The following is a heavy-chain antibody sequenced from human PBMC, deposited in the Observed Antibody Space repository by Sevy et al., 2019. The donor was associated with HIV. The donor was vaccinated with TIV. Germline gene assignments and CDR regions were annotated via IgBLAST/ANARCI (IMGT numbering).Heavy chain of an antibody. D-gene: IGHD2-15*01. CDR2: INAISSNI. J-gene: IGHJ4*02. V-gene: IGHV3-21*01. CDR1: GFTFSNSY. CDR3: ARDLFSGGNAVYGY. Sequence: GGSLRLSCEASGFTFSNSYMSWVRQSPGKGLEWVSSINAISSNIYYADSVKGRFTISRDNAENSLYLQMNSVRAEDTAVYYCARDLFSGGNAVYGYWGQGTLVTVSS.